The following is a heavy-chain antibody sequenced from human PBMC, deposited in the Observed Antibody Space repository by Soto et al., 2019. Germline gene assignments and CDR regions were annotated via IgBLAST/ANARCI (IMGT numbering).Heavy chain of an antibody. CDR1: GFTFRSYA. J-gene: IGHJ6*02. V-gene: IGHV3-23*01. CDR2: LSDSSGNT. CDR3: AKDSQSVSVSAARVYGMDV. D-gene: IGHD2-2*01. Sequence: GGSLRLSCAGSGFTFRSYAITWVRQAPGKGLEWVSTLSDSSGNTYYADSVKGRFTISRDNPKNTLYLQMNSLRAEDTAVYYCAKDSQSVSVSAARVYGMDVWGQGTTVTVSS.